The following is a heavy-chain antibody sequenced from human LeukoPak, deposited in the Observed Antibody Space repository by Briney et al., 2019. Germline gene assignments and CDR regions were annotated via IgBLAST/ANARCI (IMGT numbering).Heavy chain of an antibody. J-gene: IGHJ3*02. V-gene: IGHV1-3*01. CDR2: INAGNGNT. CDR3: ARDADVELELRSAFDI. D-gene: IGHD1-7*01. CDR1: GYTFTSYA. Sequence: ASVKVSCKASGYTFTSYAMHWVRQAPGQRLEWMGWINAGNGNTKYSQKFQGRVTITRGTSASTAYMELSSLRSEDTAVYYCARDADVELELRSAFDIWGQGTMVTVSS.